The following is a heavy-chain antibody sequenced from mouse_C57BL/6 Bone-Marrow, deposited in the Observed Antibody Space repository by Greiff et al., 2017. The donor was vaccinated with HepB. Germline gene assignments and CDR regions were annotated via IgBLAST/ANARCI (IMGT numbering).Heavy chain of an antibody. D-gene: IGHD1-1*01. CDR1: GYTFTSYG. J-gene: IGHJ2*01. Sequence: QVQLQQSGAELARPGASVKLSCKASGYTFTSYGISWVKQRTGQGLEWIGEIYPRSGNTYYNEKFKGKATLTADKSSSTAYMELRSLTSEDSAVYFCARCYYGSSFYYFDYWGQGTTLTVSS. CDR2: IYPRSGNT. V-gene: IGHV1-81*01. CDR3: ARCYYGSSFYYFDY.